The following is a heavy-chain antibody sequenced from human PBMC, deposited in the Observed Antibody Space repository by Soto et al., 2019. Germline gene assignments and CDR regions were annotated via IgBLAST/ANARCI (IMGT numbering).Heavy chain of an antibody. D-gene: IGHD6-13*01. CDR2: IYPGDSDT. CDR3: ARQEGSSWYVWFDP. V-gene: IGHV5-51*01. Sequence: LGESLKISCKGSGYSFTSYCIGLVRRMPGKGLEWMGSIYPGDSDTRYSPSFQGQVTISADKSISTAYLQWSSLKASDTAMYYCARQEGSSWYVWFDPWGQGTLVTVSS. J-gene: IGHJ5*02. CDR1: GYSFTSYC.